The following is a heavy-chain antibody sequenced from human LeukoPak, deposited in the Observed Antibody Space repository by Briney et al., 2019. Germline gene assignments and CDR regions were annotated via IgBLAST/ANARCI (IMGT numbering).Heavy chain of an antibody. CDR2: IYYSGST. CDR3: ARIPPRGYFDL. CDR1: VAPFTIGLYY. J-gene: IGHJ2*01. V-gene: IGHV4-31*03. Sequence: PSQTRSLTSIFPVAPFTIGLYYGSGTRHHPGKALEWIGYIYYSGSTSYNPSLKSRVIISVDTSKNQFSLKLSSVTAADTAVYYCARIPPRGYFDLWGRGTLVTVSS.